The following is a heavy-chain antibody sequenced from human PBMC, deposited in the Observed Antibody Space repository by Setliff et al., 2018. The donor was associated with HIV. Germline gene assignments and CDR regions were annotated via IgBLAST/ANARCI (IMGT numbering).Heavy chain of an antibody. CDR3: ARTTILQESFDL. J-gene: IGHJ3*01. CDR2: IYTSGST. V-gene: IGHV4-4*07. Sequence: SETLSLTRTVSGGSITSFYWNWIRQPAGRGLEWIGRIYTSGSTNYSPSLKSRVSMSVDTSRNQLSLRLTSVTAADTAVYFCARTTILQESFDLWGQGTTVTVSS. CDR1: GGSITSFY. D-gene: IGHD1-1*01.